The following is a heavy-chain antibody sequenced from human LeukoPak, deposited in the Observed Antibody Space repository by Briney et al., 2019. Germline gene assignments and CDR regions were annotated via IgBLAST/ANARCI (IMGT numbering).Heavy chain of an antibody. CDR3: ARDRGGIGYYMDV. CDR2: ISNSGTSI. Sequence: PGGSLRLSCAASGFTFSDSYMTWIRQAPGKGLEWVSYISNSGTSIFYADSVKGRFTISRDNAKNSFYLQMNSLRAEDTALYYCARDRGGIGYYMDVWGKGTTVTVSS. V-gene: IGHV3-11*04. CDR1: GFTFSDSY. J-gene: IGHJ6*03. D-gene: IGHD3-16*02.